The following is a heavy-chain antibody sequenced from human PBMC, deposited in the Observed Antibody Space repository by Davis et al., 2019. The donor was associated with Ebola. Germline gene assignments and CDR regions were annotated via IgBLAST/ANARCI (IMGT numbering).Heavy chain of an antibody. Sequence: PGGSLRLSCAASGFTFSNYAMSWVRQAPGKGLEWVSAISGSGGSTYYADSVKGRFTISRHNSKNTLYLQMNSLRAEDTAVYYCARVSYYDSSGYYYLRAFDIWGQGTMVTVSS. CDR2: ISGSGGST. V-gene: IGHV3-23*01. CDR1: GFTFSNYA. CDR3: ARVSYYDSSGYYYLRAFDI. D-gene: IGHD3-22*01. J-gene: IGHJ3*02.